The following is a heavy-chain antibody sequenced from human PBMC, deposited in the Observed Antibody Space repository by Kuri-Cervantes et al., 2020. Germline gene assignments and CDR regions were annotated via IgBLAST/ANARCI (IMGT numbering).Heavy chain of an antibody. Sequence: SETLSLTCTVSGGSISSGDYYWSWIRQPPGKGLEWIGYIYYSGSTYYNPSLKSRVTISVDTSKNQFSLKLSSVTAADTAVYYCARPGGGFFWSAYYGDGMDVWGQGTTVTVSS. CDR1: GGSISSGDYY. CDR3: ARPGGGFFWSAYYGDGMDV. CDR2: IYYSGST. D-gene: IGHD3-3*01. J-gene: IGHJ6*02. V-gene: IGHV4-30-4*01.